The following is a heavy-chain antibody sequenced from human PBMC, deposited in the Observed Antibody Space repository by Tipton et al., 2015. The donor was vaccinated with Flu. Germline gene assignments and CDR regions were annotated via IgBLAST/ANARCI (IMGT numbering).Heavy chain of an antibody. CDR1: GFTVSSNY. CDR2: IYSGGST. V-gene: IGHV3-53*04. J-gene: IGHJ4*02. CDR3: ARDYAEPGYSSGWYYFAY. Sequence: SLRLSCAASGFTVSSNYMSWVRQAPGKGLEWVSVIYSGGSTYYADSVKGRFTISRHNSKNTLYLQMNSLRAEDTAVYYCARDYAEPGYSSGWYYFAYWGQGTLVTVSS. D-gene: IGHD6-19*01.